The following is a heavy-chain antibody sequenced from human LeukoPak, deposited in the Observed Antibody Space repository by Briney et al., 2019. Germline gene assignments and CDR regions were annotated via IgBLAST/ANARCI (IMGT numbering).Heavy chain of an antibody. V-gene: IGHV4-4*02. CDR2: ISHDGTT. CDR1: GGSIDITNY. J-gene: IGHJ4*02. CDR3: TREDRPFCPFAY. D-gene: IGHD3-22*01. Sequence: SETLSLTCGVSGGSIDITNYWSWVRQAPGKGLEWTGEISHDGTTNYNPSLRSRVAMSLDRANNQFSLSLTSVTAADTAVYYCTREDRPFCPFAYWGQGVLVTVSS.